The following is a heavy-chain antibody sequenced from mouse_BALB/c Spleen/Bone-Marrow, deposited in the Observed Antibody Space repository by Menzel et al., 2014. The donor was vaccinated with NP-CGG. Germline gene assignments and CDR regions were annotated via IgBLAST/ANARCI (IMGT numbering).Heavy chain of an antibody. V-gene: IGHV1-7*01. D-gene: IGHD2-2*01. CDR2: INPSTGYT. Sequence: QVQLKESGAELAKPGASVKMSCKASGYTFTSYWMHWVKQRPGQGLEWIGYINPSTGYTEYNQKFKDKATLTADKSSSTAYMQLSSLTSEDSAVHYCARYHYGYDGFAYWGQGTLVTVSA. CDR3: ARYHYGYDGFAY. J-gene: IGHJ3*01. CDR1: GYTFTSYW.